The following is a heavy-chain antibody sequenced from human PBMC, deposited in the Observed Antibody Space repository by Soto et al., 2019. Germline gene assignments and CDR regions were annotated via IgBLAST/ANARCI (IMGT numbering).Heavy chain of an antibody. CDR1: GFTFSNYA. CDR2: ISGSGGRT. D-gene: IGHD1-20*01. CDR3: AKGPPIPGIPVDLGY. J-gene: IGHJ4*02. Sequence: GGSLRLSCAASGFTFSNYAMSWVRQAPGKGLEWVSAISGSGGRTYYADSVKGRFTISRDNSKNTLYLQMNSLRAEDTAVYYCAKGPPIPGIPVDLGYWGQGTLVTVSS. V-gene: IGHV3-23*01.